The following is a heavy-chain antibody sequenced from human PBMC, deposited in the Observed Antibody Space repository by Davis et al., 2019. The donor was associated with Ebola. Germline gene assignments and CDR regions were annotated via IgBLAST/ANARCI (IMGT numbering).Heavy chain of an antibody. CDR2: ISYDGSNK. V-gene: IGHV3-30-3*01. CDR3: AGPEDRIAAAGGG. Sequence: GESLKISCAASGFTFSSYAMHWVRQAPGKGLEWVAVISYDGSNKYYADSVKGRFTISRDNSKNTLYLQMNSLRAEDTAVYYCAGPEDRIAAAGGGWGQGTLVTVSS. CDR1: GFTFSSYA. D-gene: IGHD6-13*01. J-gene: IGHJ4*02.